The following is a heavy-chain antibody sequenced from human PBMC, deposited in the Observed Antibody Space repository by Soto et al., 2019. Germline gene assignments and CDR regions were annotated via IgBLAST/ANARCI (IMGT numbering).Heavy chain of an antibody. V-gene: IGHV1-46*01. CDR3: ATTVGPLNWFDP. CDR2: INPSGGST. J-gene: IGHJ5*02. CDR1: GYTFTSYG. D-gene: IGHD4-17*01. Sequence: ASVKVSCKASGYTFTSYGISWVRQAPGQGLEWMGIINPSGGSTSYAQKFQGRVTMTRDTSTSTVYMELSSLRSEDTAVYYCATTVGPLNWFDPWGQGTLVTVSS.